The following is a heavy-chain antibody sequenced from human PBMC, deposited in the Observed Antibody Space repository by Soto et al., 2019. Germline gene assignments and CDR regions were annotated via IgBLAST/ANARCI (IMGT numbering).Heavy chain of an antibody. J-gene: IGHJ6*02. Sequence: QVQLQESGSGLVKPSETLSLSCTVSGGSISSYYWSWFRQSPGKRMEWIGYVHHSWGSSYNPSLRSRVAISLYTSKSQFSLKVTSVTATDTAVYYCARQGFGPLHGLVDVWGQGTTVTVSS. D-gene: IGHD3-10*01. CDR1: GGSISSYY. CDR2: VHHSWGS. CDR3: ARQGFGPLHGLVDV. V-gene: IGHV4-59*08.